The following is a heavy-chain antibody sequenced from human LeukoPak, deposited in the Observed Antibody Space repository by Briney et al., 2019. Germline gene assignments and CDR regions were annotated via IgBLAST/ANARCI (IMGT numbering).Heavy chain of an antibody. CDR3: ARDGNFDY. CDR1: GYTFTGYY. D-gene: IGHD1-1*01. J-gene: IGHJ4*02. Sequence: ASVKVSCKASGYTFTGYYMHWVRQAPGQGLEWMGWINPNSGGTNYAQKFQGRVTMTRDTSIRTAYMEVHSLRPDDTAVFYCARDGNFDYWGQGTLVTVSS. CDR2: INPNSGGT. V-gene: IGHV1-2*02.